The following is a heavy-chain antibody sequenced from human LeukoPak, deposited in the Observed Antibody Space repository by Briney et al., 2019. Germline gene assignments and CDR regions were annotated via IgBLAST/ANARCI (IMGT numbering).Heavy chain of an antibody. CDR1: GGSISSSSYS. D-gene: IGHD6-19*01. CDR3: ARAKIETGPWDSGWYYWFDP. CDR2: IYYSGST. Sequence: PSETLSLTCTVSGGSISSSSYSWGWIRQPPGKGLEWIGSIYYSGSTNYNPSLKSRVTISVDTSKNQFSLKLSSVTAADTAVYYCARAKIETGPWDSGWYYWFDPRGQGTLVTVSS. V-gene: IGHV4-39*07. J-gene: IGHJ5*02.